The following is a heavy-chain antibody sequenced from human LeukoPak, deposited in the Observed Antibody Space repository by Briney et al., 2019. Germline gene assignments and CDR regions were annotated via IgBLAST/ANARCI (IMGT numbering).Heavy chain of an antibody. CDR2: IYTSGST. CDR1: GGSISSYY. D-gene: IGHD2-2*02. CDR3: AGARKGYCSSTSCYNSGNYYYYYMDV. V-gene: IGHV4-4*07. Sequence: SETLSLTCTVSGGSISSYYWSWIRQPAGKGLEWIGRIYTSGSTNYNPSLKSRVTISVDTSKNQFSLKLSSVTAADTAVYYCAGARKGYCSSTSCYNSGNYYYYYMDVWGKGTTVTVSS. J-gene: IGHJ6*03.